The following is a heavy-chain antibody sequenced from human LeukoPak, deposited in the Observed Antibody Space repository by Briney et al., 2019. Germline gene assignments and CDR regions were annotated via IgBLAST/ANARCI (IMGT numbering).Heavy chain of an antibody. V-gene: IGHV4-34*01. CDR3: ARGRVEMATIREGFDY. J-gene: IGHJ4*02. CDR2: INHSGST. D-gene: IGHD5-24*01. CDR1: GGSFSGYY. Sequence: SETLSLTCAVYGGSFSGYYWSWIRQPPGKGLEWIGEINHSGSTNYNPSLKSRVTISVDTSKNQFSLKLSSVTAADTAVYYCARGRVEMATIREGFDYWGQGTLVTVSS.